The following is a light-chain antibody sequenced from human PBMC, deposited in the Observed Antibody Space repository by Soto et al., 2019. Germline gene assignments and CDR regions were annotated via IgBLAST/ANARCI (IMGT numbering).Light chain of an antibody. CDR1: QGLVHSDGDTY. Sequence: DVVMTQSPLSLPVTLGQPASISCRSTQGLVHSDGDTYLNWFQQRPGQSPRRLIYKVSNRDSGVPDRFSGSGSGTDFILKISRVEAEDVGVYYCMQGTHWPRTFGQGTKLEIK. CDR3: MQGTHWPRT. J-gene: IGKJ2*01. V-gene: IGKV2-30*02. CDR2: KVS.